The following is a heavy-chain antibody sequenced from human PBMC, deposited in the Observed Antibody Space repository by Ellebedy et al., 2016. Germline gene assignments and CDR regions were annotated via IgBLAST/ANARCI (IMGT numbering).Heavy chain of an antibody. Sequence: SETLSLTXTVSGASISSDDYYWSWIRQPPGKGLEWIGYIYYSGNTYYNLSLKSRVTMSLDTSNNQFSLNLSSVTAADTAVYYCAALGAFTLGGLYGGAFHIWGQGTTVTVSS. V-gene: IGHV4-30-4*01. CDR1: GASISSDDYY. CDR3: AALGAFTLGGLYGGAFHI. J-gene: IGHJ3*02. CDR2: IYYSGNT. D-gene: IGHD3-10*01.